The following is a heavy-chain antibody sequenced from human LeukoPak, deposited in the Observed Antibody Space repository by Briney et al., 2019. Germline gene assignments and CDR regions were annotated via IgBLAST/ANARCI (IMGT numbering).Heavy chain of an antibody. J-gene: IGHJ4*02. CDR3: AREGSGSYYYFDY. CDR2: IKQDGSEK. Sequence: PGGSLRLSCAASGFTFSSYWMSWVRQAPGKGLEWVANIKQDGSEKYYVDSVKGRFTISRDNAKNSLYLQMNSLRAEDTAVYYCAREGSGSYYYFDYWGQGTLDTVSS. CDR1: GFTFSSYW. V-gene: IGHV3-7*01. D-gene: IGHD3-10*01.